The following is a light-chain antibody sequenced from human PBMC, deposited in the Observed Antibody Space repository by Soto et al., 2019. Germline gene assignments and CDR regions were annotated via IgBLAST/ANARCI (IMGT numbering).Light chain of an antibody. CDR1: QSISSY. Sequence: DIQMTQSPYSLSASVGGRVTIARRASQSISSYLNWYQQKPGKAPKLLIYAASSLQSGVPSRFSGSGSGTGFTLTISSLQPDDFETYYCQHYTRYSEAFGQGTNVDIK. V-gene: IGKV1-39*01. CDR2: AAS. J-gene: IGKJ1*01. CDR3: QHYTRYSEA.